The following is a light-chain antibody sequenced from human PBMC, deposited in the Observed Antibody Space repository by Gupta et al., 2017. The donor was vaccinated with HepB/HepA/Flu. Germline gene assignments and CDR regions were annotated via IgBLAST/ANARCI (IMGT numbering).Light chain of an antibody. CDR1: GNDVGNYNS. V-gene: IGLV2-11*01. CDR3: CSYAGTHTLL. J-gene: IGLJ3*02. Sequence: PPRSVSGSTKQSVTLSCTGTGNDVGNYNSVSWYQQHPGKAPILLIYDVSKWPSGVPHRFSGSKSGNTASLTISGRQAEEEADYYCCSYAGTHTLLFGGGTTLTVL. CDR2: DVS.